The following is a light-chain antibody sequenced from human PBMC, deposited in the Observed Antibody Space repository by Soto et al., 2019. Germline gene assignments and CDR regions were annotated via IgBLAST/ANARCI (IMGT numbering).Light chain of an antibody. CDR1: QSVSNNY. J-gene: IGKJ2*01. Sequence: VWTQSPGTLSLSPGDRATLSCRASQSVSNNYLAWYHQKPGQAPRLLVFGSSDRATGIPDTFSGSGSGTDFTLTIIRLEPEDFAVYYCQQYGSSPPYTFGHGTKRES. V-gene: IGKV3-20*01. CDR3: QQYGSSPPYT. CDR2: GSS.